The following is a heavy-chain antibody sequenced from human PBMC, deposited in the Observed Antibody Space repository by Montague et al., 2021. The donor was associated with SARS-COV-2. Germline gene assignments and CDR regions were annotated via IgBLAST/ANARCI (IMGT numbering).Heavy chain of an antibody. D-gene: IGHD3/OR15-3a*01. J-gene: IGHJ4*02. CDR3: ARGGLGNRGFDY. CDR1: DVSLSTSTW. Sequence: SETLSLTCVVSDVSLSTSTWWSWVRQSPGKGLEWVGEIYLSGFTXXNPXDKSRVSISLDDSRSQFSLRLTSVTAGDTAVYFCARGGLGNRGFDYWGQGTLVTVSS. V-gene: IGHV4-4*02. CDR2: IYLSGFT.